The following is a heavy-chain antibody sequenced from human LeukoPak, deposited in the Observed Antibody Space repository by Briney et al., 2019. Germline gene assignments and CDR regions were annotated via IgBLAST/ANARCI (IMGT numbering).Heavy chain of an antibody. D-gene: IGHD5-18*01. V-gene: IGHV1-18*01. CDR2: ISAYNDNT. J-gene: IGHJ4*02. CDR1: GYTFTSNG. CDR3: AREGDTAMAYFDY. Sequence: GASVKVSCKASGYTFTSNGISWVRQAPVQGLEWMGRISAYNDNTNFAQKFQGRVTMTTDTSTSTAYMELRSLRSDDTAVYFCAREGDTAMAYFDYWGQGTLVTVSS.